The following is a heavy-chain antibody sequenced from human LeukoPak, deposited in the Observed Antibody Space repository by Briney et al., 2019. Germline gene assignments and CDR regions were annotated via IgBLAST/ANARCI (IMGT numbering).Heavy chain of an antibody. Sequence: GGSRRLSCAASGFTFSSYAMSWVRQAPGKGLEWVSGISGSGGSTYYADSAKGRFTISRDNSKNTLYLQMNSLRAEDTAVYYCARTGAAHDAFDIWGQGTMVTVSS. CDR3: ARTGAAHDAFDI. D-gene: IGHD6-6*01. CDR2: ISGSGGST. CDR1: GFTFSSYA. J-gene: IGHJ3*02. V-gene: IGHV3-23*01.